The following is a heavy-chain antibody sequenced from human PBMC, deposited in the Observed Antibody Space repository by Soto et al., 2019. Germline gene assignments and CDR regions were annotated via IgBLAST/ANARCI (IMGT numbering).Heavy chain of an antibody. D-gene: IGHD1-20*01. Sequence: GGSPRLSCATSGFDFSNTWIHWVRQVPGQGLVWVSRINSDGSSIIYADSVKGRFTLSRDNAKNTVHLQMSSLRVEDTAVYYCAKDWYHTIDSWGQGIPVTVSS. CDR3: AKDWYHTIDS. V-gene: IGHV3-74*01. J-gene: IGHJ4*02. CDR2: INSDGSSI. CDR1: GFDFSNTW.